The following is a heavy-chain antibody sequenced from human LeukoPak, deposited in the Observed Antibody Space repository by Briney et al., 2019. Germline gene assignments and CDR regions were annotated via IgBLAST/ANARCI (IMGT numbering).Heavy chain of an antibody. V-gene: IGHV3-21*04. D-gene: IGHD2/OR15-2a*01. CDR2: ISSSSSYI. Sequence: GGSLRLSCAASGFTFSSYSMNWVRQAPGKGLEWVSSISSSSSYIYYADSVKGRFTISKDNSKNTLYLQMNSLRAEDTAVYYCVARYSTSPDYWGQGTLVTVSS. J-gene: IGHJ4*02. CDR3: VARYSTSPDY. CDR1: GFTFSSYS.